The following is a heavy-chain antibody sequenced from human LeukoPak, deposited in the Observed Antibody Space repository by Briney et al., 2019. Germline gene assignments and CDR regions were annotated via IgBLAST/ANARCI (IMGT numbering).Heavy chain of an antibody. V-gene: IGHV1-69*13. CDR1: GGTFSSYA. Sequence: VKVSFKSSGGTFSSYASSWVRQAAGQGVEWMGGIIPIFGTANYAQKFQGRVTITTDESTSTAYMELSSLRSEDTAVYYCARCAVAAPSYYYMDVWGKGTTVTVSS. J-gene: IGHJ6*03. CDR2: IIPIFGTA. D-gene: IGHD6-6*01. CDR3: ARCAVAAPSYYYMDV.